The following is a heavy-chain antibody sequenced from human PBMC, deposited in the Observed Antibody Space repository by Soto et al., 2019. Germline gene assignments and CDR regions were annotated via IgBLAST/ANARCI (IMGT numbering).Heavy chain of an antibody. CDR3: ARHNYGSGSTYFDY. CDR2: IYYSGST. V-gene: IGHV4-59*08. J-gene: IGHJ4*02. Sequence: SETLSLTCTVSGGSISSYYWSWIRQSPGKGLEWIGYIYYSGSTNYNPSLKSRVTISVDTSKNQFSLKLNSMTAADTAVYYCARHNYGSGSTYFDYWGQGTLVTVSS. CDR1: GGSISSYY. D-gene: IGHD3-10*01.